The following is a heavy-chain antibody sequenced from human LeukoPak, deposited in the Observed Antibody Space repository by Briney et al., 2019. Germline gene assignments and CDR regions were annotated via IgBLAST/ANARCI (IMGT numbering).Heavy chain of an antibody. V-gene: IGHV4-59*12. D-gene: IGHD3-10*01. CDR3: ARAGITMVRGVIINFDY. CDR2: IYYSGST. J-gene: IGHJ4*02. Sequence: SETLSLTCTVSGGSISSYYWSWIRQPPGKGLEWIGSIYYSGSTYYNPSLKSRVTISVDTSKNQFSLKLSSVTAADTAVYYCARAGITMVRGVIINFDYWGQGTLVTVSS. CDR1: GGSISSYY.